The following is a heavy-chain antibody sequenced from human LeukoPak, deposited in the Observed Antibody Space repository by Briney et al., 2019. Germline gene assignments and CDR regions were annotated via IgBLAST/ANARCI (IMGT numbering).Heavy chain of an antibody. J-gene: IGHJ4*02. D-gene: IGHD3-9*01. CDR3: VKDGESYYDILTGYSPDY. V-gene: IGHV3-64D*06. CDR2: ISSNGGST. CDR1: GFTFSSYA. Sequence: GGSLRLSCSASGFTFSSYAMHWVRQAPGKGLEYVSAISSNGGSTYYADSVKGRFTISRDNSKNTLNLQMSSLRAEDTAVYYCVKDGESYYDILTGYSPDYWGQGTLVTVSS.